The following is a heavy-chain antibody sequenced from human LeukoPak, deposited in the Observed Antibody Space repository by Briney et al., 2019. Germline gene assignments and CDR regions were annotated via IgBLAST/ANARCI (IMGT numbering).Heavy chain of an antibody. Sequence: SETLSLACTVSGGSINSYYWTWIRQPPGKGLEWIGNIYNSGNTNYNPSLKSRVTISVDTSKNQFSLKLNSVTAADTAVYYCARESGSYLWRSWLNPWGQGTLVTVSS. CDR3: ARESGSYLWRSWLNP. D-gene: IGHD3-16*01. V-gene: IGHV4-59*01. CDR1: GGSINSYY. CDR2: IYNSGNT. J-gene: IGHJ5*02.